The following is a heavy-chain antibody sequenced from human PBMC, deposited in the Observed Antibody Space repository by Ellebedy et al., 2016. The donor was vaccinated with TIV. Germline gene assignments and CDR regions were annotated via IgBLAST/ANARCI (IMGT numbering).Heavy chain of an antibody. V-gene: IGHV3-74*01. D-gene: IGHD1-7*01. CDR3: AKVTWIGGNYNS. J-gene: IGHJ4*02. CDR2: VGYDDTDT. Sequence: GESLKISCAASGFTFSRIWFHCVRQAPAKGLEWVSRVGYDDTDTVYADSVRGRFTISRDNSKNTLYLQMNSLRAEDTAVYYCAKVTWIGGNYNSWGQGTLVTVSS. CDR1: GFTFSRIW.